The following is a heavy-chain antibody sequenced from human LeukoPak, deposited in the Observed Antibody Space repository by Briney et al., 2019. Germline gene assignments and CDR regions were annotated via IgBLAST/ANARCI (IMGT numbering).Heavy chain of an antibody. Sequence: SETLSLTCAVYGGSFGGYYWSWIRQPPGKGLEWIGEINHSGSTNYNPSLKSRVTISVDTSKNQFSLKLSSVTAADTAVYYCARERIAARPWGCLPDYWGQGTLVTVSS. D-gene: IGHD6-6*01. V-gene: IGHV4-34*01. CDR1: GGSFGGYY. CDR2: INHSGST. CDR3: ARERIAARPWGCLPDY. J-gene: IGHJ4*02.